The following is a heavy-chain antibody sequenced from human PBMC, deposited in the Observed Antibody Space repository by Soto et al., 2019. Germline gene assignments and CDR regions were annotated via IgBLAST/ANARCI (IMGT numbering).Heavy chain of an antibody. D-gene: IGHD5-18*01. CDR3: AREEDTAMVRSYYYYGMDV. CDR2: ISSSGSTI. Sequence: GGSLRLSCAASGFTFSSYEMNWVRQAPGKGLEWVSYISSSGSTIYYADSVKGRFTISRDNAKNSLYLQMNSLRAEDTAVYYCAREEDTAMVRSYYYYGMDVWGQGTTVTVYS. J-gene: IGHJ6*02. CDR1: GFTFSSYE. V-gene: IGHV3-48*03.